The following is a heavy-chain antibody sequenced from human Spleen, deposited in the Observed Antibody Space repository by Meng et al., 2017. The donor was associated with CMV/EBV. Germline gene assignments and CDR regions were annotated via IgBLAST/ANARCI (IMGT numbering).Heavy chain of an antibody. J-gene: IGHJ5*02. CDR3: AKAILIAARDLWFDP. D-gene: IGHD6-6*01. Sequence: ETLSLTCAPSGFTFSTYAMSWVRQAPGKGLEWISGISGGGGSTYYADSVKGRFTISRDNSKNTLYLQMNSLRAEDTAVYYCAKAILIAARDLWFDPWGQGTLVTVSS. CDR1: GFTFSTYA. V-gene: IGHV3-23*01. CDR2: ISGGGGST.